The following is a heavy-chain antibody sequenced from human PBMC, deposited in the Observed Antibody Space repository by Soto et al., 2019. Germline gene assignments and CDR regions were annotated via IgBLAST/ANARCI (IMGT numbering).Heavy chain of an antibody. D-gene: IGHD5-18*01. J-gene: IGHJ4*02. Sequence: QVQLQESGPGLVKPSETLSLTCTVSGGSISSYYWSWIRQPPGKGLEWIGYIYYSGRTNYNPSLKSRVTISVDTSKNQFSLELSSVTAADTAVYYCAREASGYSYGYNDYWGQGALVTVAS. CDR3: AREASGYSYGYNDY. CDR1: GGSISSYY. V-gene: IGHV4-59*01. CDR2: IYYSGRT.